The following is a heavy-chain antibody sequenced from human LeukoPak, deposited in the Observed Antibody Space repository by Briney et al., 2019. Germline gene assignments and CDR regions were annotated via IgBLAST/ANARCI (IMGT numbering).Heavy chain of an antibody. Sequence: GGSLRLSCAASGFTVSNNYMSWVRQAPGKGLEWVANIKQDGSEKYYVDSVKGRFTISRDNAKNSLYLQMNSLRAEDTAVYYCARDSTYYDFWSGFPSYYYYMDVWGKGTTVTVSS. CDR3: ARDSTYYDFWSGFPSYYYYMDV. D-gene: IGHD3-3*01. CDR1: GFTVSNNY. J-gene: IGHJ6*03. V-gene: IGHV3-7*01. CDR2: IKQDGSEK.